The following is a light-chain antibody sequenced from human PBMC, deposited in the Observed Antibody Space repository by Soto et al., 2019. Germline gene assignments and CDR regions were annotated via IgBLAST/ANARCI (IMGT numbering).Light chain of an antibody. Sequence: EIVLTQSPGTLSLSPGERATLSCRASQSVSSDYLAWYQQKPGQTPRLLIYAATSRATGIPDRFSGSGSGTEFNITISSLQSEDSAVYYCQQYNNWPRATFGGGTKVDIK. CDR2: AAT. J-gene: IGKJ4*01. CDR3: QQYNNWPRAT. CDR1: QSVSSDY. V-gene: IGKV3-20*01.